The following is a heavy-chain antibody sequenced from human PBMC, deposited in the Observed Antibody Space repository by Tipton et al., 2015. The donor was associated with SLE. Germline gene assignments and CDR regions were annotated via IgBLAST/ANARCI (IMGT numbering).Heavy chain of an antibody. CDR1: GGSFSGYY. CDR2: INHSGST. CDR3: ARDRSYDFWSGYHDAFDI. J-gene: IGHJ3*02. Sequence: TLSLTCAVYGGSFSGYYWSWIRQPPGKGLEWIGEINHSGSTNYNPSLKSRVTISVDTSKNQFSLKLSSVTAADTAVYYCARDRSYDFWSGYHDAFDIWGQGTMVTVSS. D-gene: IGHD3-3*01. V-gene: IGHV4-34*01.